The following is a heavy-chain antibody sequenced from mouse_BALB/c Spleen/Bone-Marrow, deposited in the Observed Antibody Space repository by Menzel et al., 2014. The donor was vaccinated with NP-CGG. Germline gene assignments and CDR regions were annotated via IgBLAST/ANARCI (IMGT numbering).Heavy chain of an antibody. J-gene: IGHJ4*01. CDR2: INPNNGGT. CDR1: GYTFTEDT. CDR3: ARDGNYAMDY. Sequence: VQLQQSGPELVKPGASVKISCKTSGYTFTEDTMHWVKQSHGKSLEWIGVINPNNGGTTYKQKFKDKAALTVDKSSSTAYMELRSLTSEDSAVYYCARDGNYAMDYWGQGTSVTVSS. V-gene: IGHV1-22*01. D-gene: IGHD2-1*01.